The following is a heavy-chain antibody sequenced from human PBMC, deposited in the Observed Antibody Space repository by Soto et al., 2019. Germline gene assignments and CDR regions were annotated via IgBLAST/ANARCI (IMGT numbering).Heavy chain of an antibody. V-gene: IGHV1-69*06. CDR2: IIPIFGTA. Sequence: TWEECGVGIESCSILWVQQAQGKGLEWMGGIIPIFGTANYAQKFQGRVTITAEKSTSTAYMELSSLRSEDTAVYYCSRGSSSAGHYYYSGMAFRVKGTSV. D-gene: IGHD6-6*01. J-gene: IGHJ6*04. CDR1: GVGIESCS. CDR3: SRGSSSAGHYYYSGMAF.